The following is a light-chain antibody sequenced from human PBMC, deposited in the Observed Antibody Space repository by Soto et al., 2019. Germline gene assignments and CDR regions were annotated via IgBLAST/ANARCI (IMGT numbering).Light chain of an antibody. Sequence: EIVMTQSPGTLSLSPGERANLSCRASQSVSTNLAWYQQIPGQAPRLLIYGASTKATGIPARFSGSGSGTEFTFAFISLQSEDFAVYYCQHYNDWPQTFGLGTKVDIK. J-gene: IGKJ1*01. V-gene: IGKV3-15*01. CDR1: QSVSTN. CDR2: GAS. CDR3: QHYNDWPQT.